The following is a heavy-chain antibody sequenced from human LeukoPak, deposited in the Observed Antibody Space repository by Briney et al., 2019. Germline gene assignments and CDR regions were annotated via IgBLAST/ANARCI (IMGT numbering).Heavy chain of an antibody. D-gene: IGHD3-16*01. CDR1: GYRFTSYW. Sequence: GESLQISCQGSGYRFTSYWIGWVRQLPGKGLEWMGIIYPGDSGTRYSPSFQGQVTISADKSISTPYLQWSSLKASDTAMYYCARHYYDYVWGSYGIDYWGQGTLVTVSS. CDR2: IYPGDSGT. J-gene: IGHJ4*02. CDR3: ARHYYDYVWGSYGIDY. V-gene: IGHV5-51*01.